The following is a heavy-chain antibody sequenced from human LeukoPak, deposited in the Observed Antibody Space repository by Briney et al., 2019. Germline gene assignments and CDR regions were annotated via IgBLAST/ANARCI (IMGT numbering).Heavy chain of an antibody. CDR2: IYYTGST. CDR3: ARQAHCTSTICNPFDY. D-gene: IGHD2-2*01. CDR1: GGSISGHH. J-gene: IGHJ4*02. V-gene: IGHV4-59*08. Sequence: SETLSLTCTVSGGSISGHHWSWIRQPPGKGLEWIGYIYYTGSTNYSPSLKSRVTISLDTSMNQFSLQLASVTVADTAVYYCARQAHCTSTICNPFDYWGQGTLVTVSS.